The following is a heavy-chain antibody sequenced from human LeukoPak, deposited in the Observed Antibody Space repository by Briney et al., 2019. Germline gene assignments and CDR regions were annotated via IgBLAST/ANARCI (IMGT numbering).Heavy chain of an antibody. CDR3: ARVATPLAFNL. CDR1: GFTFSSYS. Sequence: GGSLRLSCAASGFTFSSYSMNWVRQARGKGLEGVSSISRSFGSDIYYADSVKGRFTIYRDNAKSSFYLQMNTLRVEDTAVYYCARVATPLAFNLWGQGTMVTVSS. J-gene: IGHJ3*01. D-gene: IGHD2/OR15-2a*01. CDR2: ISRSFGSDI. V-gene: IGHV3-21*01.